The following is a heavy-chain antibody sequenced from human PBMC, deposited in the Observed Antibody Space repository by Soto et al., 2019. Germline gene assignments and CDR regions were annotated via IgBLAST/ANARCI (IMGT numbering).Heavy chain of an antibody. CDR2: ISGSGGST. CDR3: AKDDSPLDIVATKLDD. CDR1: GFTFSSYA. V-gene: IGHV3-23*01. Sequence: GGSLRLSCAASGFTFSSYAMSWVRQAPGKGLEWVSAISGSGGSTYYADSVKGRFTISRDNSKNTLYLQMNSLRAEDTAVYYCAKDDSPLDIVATKLDDWGQGTLVTVSS. D-gene: IGHD5-12*01. J-gene: IGHJ4*02.